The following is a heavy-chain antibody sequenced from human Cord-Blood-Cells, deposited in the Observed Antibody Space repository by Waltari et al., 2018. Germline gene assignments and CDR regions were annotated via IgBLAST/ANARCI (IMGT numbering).Heavy chain of an antibody. CDR2: IYYSGST. CDR3: ARGLDSSGFQGYYYYMDV. CDR1: GGSISSYY. D-gene: IGHD3-22*01. J-gene: IGHJ6*03. V-gene: IGHV4-59*01. Sequence: QVQLQESGPGLVKPSETLSLTCTVSGGSISSYYWRWLRKPPGKGLEWIGYIYYSGSTNYNPSLKSRVTISVDTSKNQFSLKLSSVTAADTAVYYCARGLDSSGFQGYYYYMDVWGKGTTVTVSS.